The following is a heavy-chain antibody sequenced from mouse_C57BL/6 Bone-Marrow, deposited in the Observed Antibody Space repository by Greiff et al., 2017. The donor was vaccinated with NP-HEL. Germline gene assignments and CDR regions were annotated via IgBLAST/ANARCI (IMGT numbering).Heavy chain of an antibody. D-gene: IGHD2-4*01. Sequence: EVQLQESGGGLVKPGGSLKLSCAASGFTFSSYTMSWVRQTPEKRLEWVATISGGGGNTYYPDSVKGRFTISRDNAKNTLYLQMSSLRSEDTAWYYWARHWYDYGDYYAMDYGGQGTSVTVSS. V-gene: IGHV5-9*01. CDR1: GFTFSSYT. CDR2: ISGGGGNT. J-gene: IGHJ4*01. CDR3: ARHWYDYGDYYAMDY.